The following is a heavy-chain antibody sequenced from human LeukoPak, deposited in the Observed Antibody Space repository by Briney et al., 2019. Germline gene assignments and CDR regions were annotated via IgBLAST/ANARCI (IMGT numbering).Heavy chain of an antibody. V-gene: IGHV4-4*07. CDR3: ARGQGTWSPYNWFDP. CDR2: IYTSGST. CDR1: GGSISIYY. D-gene: IGHD3-3*01. Sequence: SETLSLTCTVYGGSISIYYWSWIRQPAGKGLEWIGRIYTSGSTNYNPSLKSRVTMSVDTSKNQFSLKLSSVTAADTAVYYCARGQGTWSPYNWFDPWGQGTLVTVSS. J-gene: IGHJ5*02.